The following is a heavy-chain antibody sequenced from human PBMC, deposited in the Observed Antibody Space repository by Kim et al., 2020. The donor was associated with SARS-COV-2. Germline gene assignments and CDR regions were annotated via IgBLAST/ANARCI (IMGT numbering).Heavy chain of an antibody. CDR2: IYSGGTGT. D-gene: IGHD1-26*01. Sequence: GGSLRLSCAASGFTLSSYAMSWVRQAPGMWLEWVSVIYSGGTGTNYADSVKGRFTISRDSAKNTLYLQMNSLTAEDTALYYCARDSRGYTGIRLSFDIWGQGTMVTVSS. CDR1: GFTLSSYA. V-gene: IGHV3-23*03. J-gene: IGHJ3*02. CDR3: ARDSRGYTGIRLSFDI.